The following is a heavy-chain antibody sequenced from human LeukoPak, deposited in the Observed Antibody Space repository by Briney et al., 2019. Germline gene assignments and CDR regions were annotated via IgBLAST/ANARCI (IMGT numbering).Heavy chain of an antibody. Sequence: GASMHFSYKASGSSFTSDWIGWVRPMPGKGLEWMGIIYPGDSDTRYSPSFQGQVTISADKSISTAYLQWSSLKASDTAMYYCARHATPYSIENYFDYWGQGTLVTVSS. D-gene: IGHD2-15*01. CDR1: GSSFTSDW. V-gene: IGHV5-51*01. CDR2: IYPGDSDT. J-gene: IGHJ4*02. CDR3: ARHATPYSIENYFDY.